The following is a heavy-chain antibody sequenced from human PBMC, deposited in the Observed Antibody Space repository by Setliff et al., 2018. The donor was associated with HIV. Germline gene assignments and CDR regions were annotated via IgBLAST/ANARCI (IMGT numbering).Heavy chain of an antibody. CDR3: ARAVGALDSSGYLSYYFDL. Sequence: ASVKVSCKVSGDTFSNSDINWVRQAPGQGLEWMGWMTPNSGDTGHAQRFQGRLTMTRNTSISTAYMELNSLRPEDTAIYYCARAVGALDSSGYLSYYFDLWGQGTLVTVSS. CDR1: GDTFSNSD. V-gene: IGHV1-8*02. J-gene: IGHJ4*02. D-gene: IGHD3-22*01. CDR2: MTPNSGDT.